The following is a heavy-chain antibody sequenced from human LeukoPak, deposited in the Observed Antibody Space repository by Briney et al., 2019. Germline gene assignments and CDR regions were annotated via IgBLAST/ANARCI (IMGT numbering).Heavy chain of an antibody. J-gene: IGHJ3*02. D-gene: IGHD3-16*01. CDR1: GYRFNAYW. V-gene: IGHV5-51*01. CDR2: IYPDDSDT. Sequence: GESLKISCKGSGYRFNAYWIAWVRQMPGKGLEWMGIIYPDDSDTRYSPSFQGQVTISVDKFISTAYLQWSSLKASDTAMYYCARDRLYHSFDIWGQGTMVTVSS. CDR3: ARDRLYHSFDI.